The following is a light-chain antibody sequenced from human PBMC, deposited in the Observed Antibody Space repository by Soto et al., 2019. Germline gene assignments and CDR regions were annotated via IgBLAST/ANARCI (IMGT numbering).Light chain of an antibody. CDR1: QTISSW. CDR2: KAS. CDR3: QQYNSYTCT. Sequence: TVALRASQTISSWLAWYQQKPGKAPKLLIYKASTLKSGVPSRFSGCGSGTDFILTSCGVSADEFAPYYCQQYNSYTCTFGRGTKVDIK. J-gene: IGKJ1*01. V-gene: IGKV1-5*03.